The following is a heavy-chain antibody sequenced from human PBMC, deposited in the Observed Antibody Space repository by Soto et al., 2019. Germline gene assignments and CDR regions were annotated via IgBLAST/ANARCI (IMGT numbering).Heavy chain of an antibody. D-gene: IGHD3-22*01. J-gene: IGHJ4*01. Sequence: PSETLSLTCTVYDGSISRSYWCWVRQPPGKGLEWIGHIYYSGNTNYNPSLKSRVTISVDRSKNQFSLKLSSVTAADTAVYYCKWFTGTKPAYTFDFWGQGSLDT. CDR3: KWFTGTKPAYTFDF. CDR2: IYYSGNT. V-gene: IGHV4-59*01. CDR1: DGSISRSY.